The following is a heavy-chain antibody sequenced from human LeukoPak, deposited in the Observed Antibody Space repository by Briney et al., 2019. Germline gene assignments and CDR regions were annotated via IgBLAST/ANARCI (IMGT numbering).Heavy chain of an antibody. CDR2: IYYSGST. V-gene: IGHV4-59*01. CDR3: ARAESYQYYFDY. J-gene: IGHJ4*02. Sequence: PSETLSLICTVSGGSISSYYWSWIRQPPGKGLEWIGYIYYSGSTNYNPSLKSRVTISVDMSKNQFSLKLSSVTAADTAVYYCARAESYQYYFDYWGQGTLVTVSS. D-gene: IGHD2-2*01. CDR1: GGSISSYY.